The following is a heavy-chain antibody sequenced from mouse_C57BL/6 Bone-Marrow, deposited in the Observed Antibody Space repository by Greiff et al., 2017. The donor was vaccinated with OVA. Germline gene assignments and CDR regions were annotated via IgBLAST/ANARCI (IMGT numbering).Heavy chain of an antibody. CDR3: ARSPDGSGYGYFDY. V-gene: IGHV1-61*01. Sequence: QVQLQQPGAELVRPGSSVKLSCKASGYTFTSYWMDWVKQRPGQGLEWIGNIYPSDSETHYNQKFKDKATLTVDKSSRTAYMQLSSLTSEDSAVYYCARSPDGSGYGYFDYWGQGTTLTVSS. J-gene: IGHJ2*01. D-gene: IGHD1-1*01. CDR1: GYTFTSYW. CDR2: IYPSDSET.